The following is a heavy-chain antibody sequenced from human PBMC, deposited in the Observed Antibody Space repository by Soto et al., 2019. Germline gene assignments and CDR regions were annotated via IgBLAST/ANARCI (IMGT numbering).Heavy chain of an antibody. CDR1: GYTFTSYG. J-gene: IGHJ4*02. Sequence: QVQLVQSGAEVKKPGASVKVSCKASGYTFTSYGISWVRQAPGQGLEWMGWISAYNGNTNCAQKLQGRGTMTTDTSTSTAYMELRSLRSDDTAVYYCARDRNWNYVDGSYYFDYWGQGTLVTVSS. V-gene: IGHV1-18*04. D-gene: IGHD1-7*01. CDR2: ISAYNGNT. CDR3: ARDRNWNYVDGSYYFDY.